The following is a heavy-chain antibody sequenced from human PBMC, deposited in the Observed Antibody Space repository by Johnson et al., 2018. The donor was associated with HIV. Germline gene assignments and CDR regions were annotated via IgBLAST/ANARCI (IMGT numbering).Heavy chain of an antibody. Sequence: MLLVESGGGLVQPGGSLRLSCAASGITVSSSYMSWVRQAPGKGLEWVSGIAFSGNINQPESVKGRFTISRDNVKGFLYLQMNSLTAADTAVYYCVREHRADESFDLWGQGTMVTVSS. CDR3: VREHRADESFDL. V-gene: IGHV3-66*01. D-gene: IGHD1-14*01. J-gene: IGHJ3*01. CDR1: GITVSSSY. CDR2: IAFSGNI.